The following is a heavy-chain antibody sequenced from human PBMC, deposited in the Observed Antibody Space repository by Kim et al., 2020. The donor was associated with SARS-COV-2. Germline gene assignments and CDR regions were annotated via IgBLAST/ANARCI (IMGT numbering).Heavy chain of an antibody. V-gene: IGHV3-21*01. D-gene: IGHD2-15*01. CDR2: ISSSSSYI. J-gene: IGHJ6*02. CDR3: ARADIVVVVAATRKTYYYYYGMDV. CDR1: GFTFSSYS. Sequence: LSLTCAASGFTFSSYSMNWVRQAPGKGLEWVSSISSSSSYIYYADSVKGRFTISRDNAKNSLYLQMNSLRAEDTAVYYCARADIVVVVAATRKTYYYYYGMDVWGQGTTVTVSS.